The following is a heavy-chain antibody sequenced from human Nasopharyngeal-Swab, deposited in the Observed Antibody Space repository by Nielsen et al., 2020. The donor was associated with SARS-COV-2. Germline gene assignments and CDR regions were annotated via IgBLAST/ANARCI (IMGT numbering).Heavy chain of an antibody. D-gene: IGHD5-18*01. J-gene: IGHJ4*02. CDR1: GYTLTTAP. CDR2: FDPLDGEA. Sequence: ASVKVSCKVSGYTLTTAPIHWVRQGPEKGLEWMGSFDPLDGEAIYAQNFQARVTMTEDTSTDTAYMELSSLRSDDTAMYYCARGRRGLVDSATNEFDYWGQGTLVTVSS. CDR3: ARGRRGLVDSATNEFDY. V-gene: IGHV1-24*01.